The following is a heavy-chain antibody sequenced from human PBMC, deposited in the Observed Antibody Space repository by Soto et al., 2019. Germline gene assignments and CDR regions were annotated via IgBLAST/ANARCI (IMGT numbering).Heavy chain of an antibody. CDR2: IYPGDSDI. J-gene: IGHJ6*03. V-gene: IGHV5-51*01. CDR3: ARLDYYYYCMDV. CDR1: GYSFTNYW. Sequence: GESLKISCKGSGYSFTNYWVGWVRQLPGKGLEWMGIIYPGDSDIRYSPSFQGQVTISADKSISTAYLQWSSLKASDTAMYYCARLDYYYYCMDVWGKGTTVTVSS.